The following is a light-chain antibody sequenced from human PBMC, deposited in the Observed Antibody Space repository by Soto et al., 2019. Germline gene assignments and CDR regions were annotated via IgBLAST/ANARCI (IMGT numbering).Light chain of an antibody. CDR1: SSDVGGYNS. Sequence: LTQPASVSGSPGQSITVSCTGTSSDVGGYNSVSWYQQHPGKPPKLIIYEVSNRPSGVSDRFSGSKSGNTASLTISGLQAEDEADYYCSSYTSTSSYVFATGTKVTVL. V-gene: IGLV2-14*03. CDR3: SSYTSTSSYV. J-gene: IGLJ1*01. CDR2: EVS.